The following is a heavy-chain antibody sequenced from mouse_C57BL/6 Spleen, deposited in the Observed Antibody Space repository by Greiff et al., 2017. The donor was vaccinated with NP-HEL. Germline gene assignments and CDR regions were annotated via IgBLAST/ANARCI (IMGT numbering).Heavy chain of an antibody. V-gene: IGHV5-17*01. CDR1: GFTFSDYG. CDR2: ISSGSSTI. J-gene: IGHJ2*01. Sequence: EVQRVESGGGLVKPGGSLKLSCAASGFTFSDYGMHWVRQAPEKGLEWVAYISSGSSTIYYADTVKGRFTISRDNAKNTLFLQRTSLRSEDTAMYYCARRSYDYDTFDYWGQGTTLTVSS. CDR3: ARRSYDYDTFDY. D-gene: IGHD2-4*01.